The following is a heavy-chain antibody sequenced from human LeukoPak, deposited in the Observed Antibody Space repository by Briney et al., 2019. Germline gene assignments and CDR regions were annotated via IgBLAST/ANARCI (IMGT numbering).Heavy chain of an antibody. CDR1: GFIFSTFS. V-gene: IGHV3-21*01. CDR2: ISSSSSYI. CDR3: ARAHSSSFDY. D-gene: IGHD6-6*01. J-gene: IGHJ4*02. Sequence: GGSLRLSCAASGFIFSTFSMNWVRQAPGKGLEWVSSISSSSSYIYYADSVKGRFTISRDNAKNSLYLQMNSLRAEDTAVYYCARAHSSSFDYWGQGTLVTVSS.